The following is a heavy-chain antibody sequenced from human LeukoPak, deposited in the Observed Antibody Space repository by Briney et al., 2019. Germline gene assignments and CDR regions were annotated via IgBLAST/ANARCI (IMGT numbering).Heavy chain of an antibody. CDR1: GYTFTAYY. CDR2: INPNSGDT. Sequence: GASVKVSCKASGYTFTAYYMHWVRQAPGQGLEWMGWINPNSGDTNYAQKLQGRVTMTRDTSISTVYMELSSLRSDDTAVYWCARARYSTRWQSDFDYWGQGTLVTVSS. V-gene: IGHV1-2*02. J-gene: IGHJ4*02. CDR3: ARARYSTRWQSDFDY. D-gene: IGHD6-13*01.